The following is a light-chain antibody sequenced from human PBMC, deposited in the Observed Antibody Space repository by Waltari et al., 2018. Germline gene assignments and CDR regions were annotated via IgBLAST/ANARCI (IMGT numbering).Light chain of an antibody. CDR2: DVS. V-gene: IGLV2-14*03. Sequence: QSALTQPASVSGSPGQSITISCTGTSSAVGGYNYVSWYQKHPGKAPKLMIYDVSNRPSGVSNRFSGSKSGNTASLTISGLQAEDEADYYCSSYTSSNTLVFGGGTKLTVL. J-gene: IGLJ2*01. CDR1: SSAVGGYNY. CDR3: SSYTSSNTLV.